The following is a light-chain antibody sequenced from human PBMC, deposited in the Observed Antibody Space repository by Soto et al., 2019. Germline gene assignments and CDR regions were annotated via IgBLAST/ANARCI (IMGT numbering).Light chain of an antibody. CDR3: QQSDDSPGT. Sequence: IVLTQSPGTLSLSPGESATLSCRASQSISSSYLAWYQQKPGQAPRLLIYGASNRATAIPGRFSGSGSGTDFTLTISRLEPEDFAVYYCQQSDDSPGTFGQGTKVDIK. CDR2: GAS. CDR1: QSISSSY. J-gene: IGKJ1*01. V-gene: IGKV3-20*01.